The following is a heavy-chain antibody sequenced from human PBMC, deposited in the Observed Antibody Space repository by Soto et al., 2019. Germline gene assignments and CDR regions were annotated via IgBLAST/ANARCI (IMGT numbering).Heavy chain of an antibody. CDR2: INAGNGNT. D-gene: IGHD6-19*01. CDR1: GFTFTSYA. V-gene: IGHV1-3*01. Sequence: ASVKVSCKASGFTFTSYAMHWVRQAPGQRLEWMGWINAGNGNTKYSQKFQGRVTITRDTSASTAYMELSSLRSEDTAVYYCAADAVAGDFDYWGQGTLVTVSS. CDR3: AADAVAGDFDY. J-gene: IGHJ4*02.